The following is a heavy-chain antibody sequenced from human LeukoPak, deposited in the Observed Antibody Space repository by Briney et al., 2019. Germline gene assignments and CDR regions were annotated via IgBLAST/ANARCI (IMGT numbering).Heavy chain of an antibody. V-gene: IGHV4-39*07. CDR3: ARRRITMVRGVIEYYMDV. J-gene: IGHJ6*03. Sequence: SETLSLTCTVSGGSISSSSNYWGWIRQPAGKGLEWIGSIYYSGSTYYNPSLKSRVTISVDTSKNQFSLKLSSVTAADTAVYYCARRRITMVRGVIEYYMDVWGKGTTVTISS. D-gene: IGHD3-10*01. CDR2: IYYSGST. CDR1: GGSISSSSNY.